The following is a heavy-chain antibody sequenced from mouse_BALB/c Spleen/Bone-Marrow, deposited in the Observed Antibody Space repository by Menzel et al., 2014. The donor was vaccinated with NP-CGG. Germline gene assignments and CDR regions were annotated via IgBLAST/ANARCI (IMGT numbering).Heavy chain of an antibody. J-gene: IGHJ2*01. CDR1: GFSFTSFT. CDR3: ERVGSCDGCPGYFDF. D-gene: IGHD2-3*01. V-gene: IGHV1-4*01. CDR2: IVPSTVNS. Sequence: VQLLQSGADLARPGASVRLSCTASGFSFTSFTMHWLKQRPGQGLEWIAYIVPSTVNSNYNQKFKDKATLTADSSSNTAYMHLSRQTAEYSAVSSCERVGSCDGCPGYFDFWGQGTPLTVSS.